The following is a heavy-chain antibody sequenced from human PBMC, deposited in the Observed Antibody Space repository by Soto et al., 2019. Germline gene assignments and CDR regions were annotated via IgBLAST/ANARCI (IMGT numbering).Heavy chain of an antibody. D-gene: IGHD1-20*01. CDR3: ARVGFNWNDDYYGMDV. CDR2: INHSGST. V-gene: IGHV4-34*01. CDR1: GGSFSGYY. Sequence: QVQLQQWGAGLLKPSETLSLTCAVYGGSFSGYYWSWIRQPPGKGLEWIGEINHSGSTKYNPSLKSRVTISVDPSKNQCSLKWSSVTAADTAVYYCARVGFNWNDDYYGMDVWGQGTTVTVSS. J-gene: IGHJ6*02.